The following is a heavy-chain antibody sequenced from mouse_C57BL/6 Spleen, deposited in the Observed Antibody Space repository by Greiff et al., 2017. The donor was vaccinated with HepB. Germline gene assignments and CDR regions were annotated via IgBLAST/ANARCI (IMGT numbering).Heavy chain of an antibody. CDR1: GYSITSGYD. CDR2: ISYSGST. V-gene: IGHV3-1*01. D-gene: IGHD4-1*01. Sequence: VQLKESGPGMVKPSQSLSLTCTVTGYSITSGYDWHWIRHFPGNKLEWMGYISYSGSTNYNPSLKSRISITHDTSKNHFFLKLNSVTTEDTATYYCARRNWDYAMDYWGQGTSVTVSS. CDR3: ARRNWDYAMDY. J-gene: IGHJ4*01.